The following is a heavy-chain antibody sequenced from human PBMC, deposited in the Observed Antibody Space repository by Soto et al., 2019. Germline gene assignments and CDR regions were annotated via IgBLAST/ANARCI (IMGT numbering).Heavy chain of an antibody. V-gene: IGHV3-23*01. D-gene: IGHD2-15*01. CDR1: GFTFSSYA. J-gene: IGHJ6*04. CDR2: ISGSGGST. Sequence: EVQLLESGGGLVQPGGSLRLSCAASGFTFSSYAMSWVRQAPGKGLEWVSAISGSGGSTYYADSVKGRFTISRDNSKNTLYLQMNSLRAEDTAVYYCAKGTRSAVYYYYGMDVWGKGTTVTVSS. CDR3: AKGTRSAVYYYYGMDV.